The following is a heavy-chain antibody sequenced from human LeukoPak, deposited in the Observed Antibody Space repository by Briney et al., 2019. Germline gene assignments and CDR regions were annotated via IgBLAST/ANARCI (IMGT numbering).Heavy chain of an antibody. Sequence: PSETLSLTCAVYGGSFSGYYWSWIRQPPGKGLEWIGEINHSGSTNYNPSLKSRVTISVDTSKNQFSLKLSSVTAADPAVYYCTRCPKRQGKLPHDYWGQGTLVTVS. CDR1: GGSFSGYY. J-gene: IGHJ4*02. D-gene: IGHD4-23*01. CDR3: TRCPKRQGKLPHDY. V-gene: IGHV4-34*01. CDR2: INHSGST.